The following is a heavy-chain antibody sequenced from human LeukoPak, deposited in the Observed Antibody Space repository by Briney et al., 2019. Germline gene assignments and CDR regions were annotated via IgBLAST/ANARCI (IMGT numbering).Heavy chain of an antibody. D-gene: IGHD4-17*01. Sequence: PGGSLRLSCVASGFSFSGYAVSWVRQAPGKGPEWVSVISGSGGDIYYADSVKGRFTISRDNSKSTLYLQLNNLRAEDTALYYCARTVSDYGTEYYFDYWGQGALVTVSS. CDR3: ARTVSDYGTEYYFDY. J-gene: IGHJ4*02. CDR2: ISGSGGDI. CDR1: GFSFSGYA. V-gene: IGHV3-23*01.